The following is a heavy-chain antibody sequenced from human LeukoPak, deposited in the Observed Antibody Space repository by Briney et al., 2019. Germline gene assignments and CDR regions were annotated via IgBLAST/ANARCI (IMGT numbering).Heavy chain of an antibody. CDR1: GFTFSSYS. J-gene: IGHJ4*02. D-gene: IGHD1-7*01. V-gene: IGHV3-21*01. Sequence: GGSLRLSCAASGFTFSSYSMNWVRQAPGKGLEWVSSISSSSSYIYYADSVKGRFTISRDNAKNSLYLQMNSLRVEDTAVYYCARDQGNCSRFDYWGQGTLVTVSS. CDR3: ARDQGNCSRFDY. CDR2: ISSSSSYI.